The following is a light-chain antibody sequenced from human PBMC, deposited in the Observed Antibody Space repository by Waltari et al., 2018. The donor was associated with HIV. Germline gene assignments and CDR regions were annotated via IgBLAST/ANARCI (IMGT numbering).Light chain of an antibody. Sequence: DFVMTQSPDSLAVSLGERATINCKSSQSVFYRSKNKNYLAWYQQKPGQPPKLLIYWASTRESGVPDRFSGSGSETDFTLTISSLQAEDVAVYYCQQYYSTLRTFGQGTKVEIK. CDR2: WAS. V-gene: IGKV4-1*01. CDR3: QQYYSTLRT. J-gene: IGKJ1*01. CDR1: QSVFYRSKNKNY.